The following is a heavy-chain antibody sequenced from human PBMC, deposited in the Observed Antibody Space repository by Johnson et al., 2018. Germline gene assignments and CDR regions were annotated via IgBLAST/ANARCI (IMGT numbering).Heavy chain of an antibody. CDR2: INPNRGNT. Sequence: QVQLVQSGAEVRKPGASVKVSCKASGYTFTNYDLNWVRQATGQGLVWMGWINPNRGNTGYSKKFQDRVNITREPSASTAHMELSRLNSEDTAVYYWVRDGAYTGCDAFDIWGQGTMVTVSS. CDR1: GYTFTNYD. D-gene: IGHD3-16*01. J-gene: IGHJ3*02. V-gene: IGHV1-8*01. CDR3: VRDGAYTGCDAFDI.